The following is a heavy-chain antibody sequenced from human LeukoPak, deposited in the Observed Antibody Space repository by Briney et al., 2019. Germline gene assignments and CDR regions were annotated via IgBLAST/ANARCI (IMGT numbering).Heavy chain of an antibody. D-gene: IGHD3-3*01. V-gene: IGHV4-61*02. CDR1: GGSISSGSYY. Sequence: SETLSLTCTVSGGSISSGSYYWSWIRQPAGKGLEWIGRIYTSGSTNYNPSLKSRVTISVDTSKNQFSLKLSSVTAADTAVYYCARGFFWSGYYSFDYWGQGTLVTVSS. CDR3: ARGFFWSGYYSFDY. CDR2: IYTSGST. J-gene: IGHJ4*02.